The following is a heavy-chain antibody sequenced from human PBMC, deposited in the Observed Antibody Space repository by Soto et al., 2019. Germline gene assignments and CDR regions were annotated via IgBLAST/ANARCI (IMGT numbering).Heavy chain of an antibody. CDR2: VYYSGST. D-gene: IGHD3-9*01. J-gene: IGHJ4*02. CDR1: VGSVSSSSYY. V-gene: IGHV4-39*01. Sequence: PSETLSLTCTVSVGSVSSSSYYWGWVRQPPGKGLEWIGSVYYSGSTYYNPSLESRVTISVDKSKNQFSLKLVSLSAADTAVYYCGRLEGLATISYYFDYWGQGALVTVSS. CDR3: GRLEGLATISYYFDY.